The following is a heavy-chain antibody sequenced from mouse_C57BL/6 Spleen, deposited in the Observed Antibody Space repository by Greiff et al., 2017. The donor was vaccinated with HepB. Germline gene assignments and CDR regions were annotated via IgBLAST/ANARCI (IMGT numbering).Heavy chain of an antibody. CDR3: ARGYDYDGGFAY. CDR2: IYPSDSET. J-gene: IGHJ3*01. D-gene: IGHD2-4*01. Sequence: QVQLQQPGAELVRPGSSVKLSCKASGYTFTSYWMDWVKQRPEQGLEWIGNIYPSDSETHYNQKFKDKATLTVDKSSSTAYMQLSSLTSEDSAVYYCARGYDYDGGFAYWGQGTLVTVSA. CDR1: GYTFTSYW. V-gene: IGHV1-61*01.